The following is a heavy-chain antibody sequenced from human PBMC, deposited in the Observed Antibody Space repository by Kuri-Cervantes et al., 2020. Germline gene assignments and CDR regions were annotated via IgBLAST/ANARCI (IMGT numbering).Heavy chain of an antibody. D-gene: IGHD2-21*01. Sequence: GESLKISCAASGFTFSSAAMHWVRQAPGKGLEWVAVIYYDGSNEYYSDSVRGRFTISRGDSRNTLYLHMNSLKPEDTAVYYCARDRRAGDCDHFDYWGQGTLVTVSS. CDR1: GFTFSSAA. V-gene: IGHV3-30-3*01. CDR3: ARDRRAGDCDHFDY. CDR2: IYYDGSNE. J-gene: IGHJ4*02.